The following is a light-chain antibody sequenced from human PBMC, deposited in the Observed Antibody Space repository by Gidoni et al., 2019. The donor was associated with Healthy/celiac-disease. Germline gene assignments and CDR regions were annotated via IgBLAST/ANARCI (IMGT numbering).Light chain of an antibody. CDR1: SSDVGGYNY. V-gene: IGLV2-14*01. CDR3: SSYTSSSTLGV. CDR2: DVS. J-gene: IGLJ3*02. Sequence: QSALTQPASVSGSTGQSITISCTGTSSDVGGYNYVSWYQQHPGKAPNLMIYDVSNRPSGVSNRFSVSKSGNTASLTISGLQAEDEADYYCSSYTSSSTLGVFGGGTKLTVL.